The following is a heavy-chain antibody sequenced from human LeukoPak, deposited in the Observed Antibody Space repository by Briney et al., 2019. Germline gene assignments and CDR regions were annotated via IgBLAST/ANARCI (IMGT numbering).Heavy chain of an antibody. J-gene: IGHJ3*01. D-gene: IGHD4-23*01. CDR3: ARSQKENHLGAYGGFRDAFDV. CDR2: ITFSSKTI. CDR1: GFTFSTYS. V-gene: IGHV3-48*04. Sequence: GRSLRLSCAASGFTFSTYSMNWVRQAPGNGREWISYITFSSKTIYYADSVKGPLSTTRDNAKKSLYLQMDRLRADDTAVYYCARSQKENHLGAYGGFRDAFDVWGQGTMVSVSS.